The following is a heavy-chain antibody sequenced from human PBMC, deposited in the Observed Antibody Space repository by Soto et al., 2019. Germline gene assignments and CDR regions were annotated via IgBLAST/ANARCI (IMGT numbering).Heavy chain of an antibody. CDR3: ARATLEWLNYYYYGMDV. J-gene: IGHJ6*02. V-gene: IGHV1-3*01. CDR2: INAGNGNT. D-gene: IGHD3-3*01. Sequence: GASVKVSCKASGYTFTSYAMHWVRQAPGQRLEWMGWINAGNGNTKYSQKFQGRVTITRDTSASTAYMELSSLRSEDTAVYYCARATLEWLNYYYYGMDVWGQGTTVTVSS. CDR1: GYTFTSYA.